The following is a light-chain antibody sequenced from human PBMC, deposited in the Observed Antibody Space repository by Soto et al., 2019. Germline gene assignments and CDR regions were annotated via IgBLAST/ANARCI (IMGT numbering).Light chain of an antibody. V-gene: IGKV3D-20*02. CDR1: QSVSSRY. J-gene: IGKJ5*01. Sequence: EIVLTQSPGTLSLSPGERATLSCRASQSVSSRYLAWYQQKPGQAPRLLIFDASSRATGIPDRFSGSGSGTDFTLTIDNLEPEDFAIYYCQQRNNWPPITFGQGTRLEI. CDR2: DAS. CDR3: QQRNNWPPIT.